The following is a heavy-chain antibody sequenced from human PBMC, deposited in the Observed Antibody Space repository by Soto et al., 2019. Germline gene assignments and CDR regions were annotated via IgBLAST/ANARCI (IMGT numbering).Heavy chain of an antibody. V-gene: IGHV3-66*01. CDR2: IYSGGAT. CDR1: GFTVSNNY. CDR3: AKRGTTVTTSLWY. J-gene: IGHJ4*02. D-gene: IGHD4-17*01. Sequence: EVQLVESGGGLVQPGGSLRLSCAASGFTVSNNYMCWVRQAPGKGLEWVSLIYSGGATHYADSVRGRFTISRDNSRNTLYLQMNSLRAADTAVYSCAKRGTTVTTSLWYWGQGTLVTVSS.